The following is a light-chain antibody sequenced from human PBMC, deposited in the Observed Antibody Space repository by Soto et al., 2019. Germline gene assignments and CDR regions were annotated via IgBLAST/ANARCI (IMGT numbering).Light chain of an antibody. Sequence: AIPLTQSPSSLSASVGDRVTITCRPSQGIASALAWYQQRPGKPPSLLIYDASTSESGVPSRFSGSGSETDFTLTISSLQPEDFGTYYCQQFTTFPVTFGGGTRVEIK. V-gene: IGKV1-13*02. CDR1: QGIASA. CDR2: DAS. CDR3: QQFTTFPVT. J-gene: IGKJ4*01.